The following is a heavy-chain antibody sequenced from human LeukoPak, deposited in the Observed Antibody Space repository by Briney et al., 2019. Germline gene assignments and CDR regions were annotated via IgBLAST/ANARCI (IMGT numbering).Heavy chain of an antibody. CDR3: ARDQGALDI. CDR2: IKQDGSEK. J-gene: IGHJ3*02. Sequence: GGSLRLSCAASGFTFSHYWMSWVRQAPGKGLEWLANIKQDGSEKYYVDSVKGRFTISRDNAKNSLYLQMNSQRAEDTAMYYCARDQGALDIWGQGTMVTVSS. V-gene: IGHV3-7*01. CDR1: GFTFSHYW.